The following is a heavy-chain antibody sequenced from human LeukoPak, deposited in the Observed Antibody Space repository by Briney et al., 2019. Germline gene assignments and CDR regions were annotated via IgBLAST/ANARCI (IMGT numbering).Heavy chain of an antibody. D-gene: IGHD6-6*01. CDR1: GFTFSSYW. J-gene: IGHJ4*02. V-gene: IGHV3-7*03. CDR3: ARVYSSSSGRALDY. CDR2: IKQEGSEK. Sequence: GGSLRLSCAASGFTFSSYWMSWVRQAPEKGLEWVANIKQEGSEKSYVDSVKGRFTISRDNAKNSLYLQMDSLRAEDTAVYFCARVYSSSSGRALDYWGQGTLVTVSS.